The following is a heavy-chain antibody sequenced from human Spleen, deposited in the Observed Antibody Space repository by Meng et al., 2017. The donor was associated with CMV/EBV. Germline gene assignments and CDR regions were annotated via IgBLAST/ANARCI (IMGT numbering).Heavy chain of an antibody. D-gene: IGHD3-10*01. Sequence: GESLKISCVVSGFTFTNYAMSWVRQAPGKGLEWVGFIRSKAYGGTTEYAASVKGRFTISRDNFKNIAYLQMSGLKTEDTAVYYCTRDRGTATYYYGSGSYGVPYFFDYWGQGTLVTVSS. V-gene: IGHV3-49*04. J-gene: IGHJ4*02. CDR1: GFTFTNYA. CDR2: IRSKAYGGTT. CDR3: TRDRGTATYYYGSGSYGVPYFFDY.